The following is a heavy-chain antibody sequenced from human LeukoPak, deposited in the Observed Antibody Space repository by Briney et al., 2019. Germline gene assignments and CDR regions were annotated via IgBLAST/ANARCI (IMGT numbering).Heavy chain of an antibody. J-gene: IGHJ3*02. CDR3: ARDLTGDRWGAFDI. D-gene: IGHD7-27*01. CDR1: GGSISSGGYY. V-gene: IGHV4-30-2*01. CDR2: IYHSGST. Sequence: SETLSLTCTVSGGSISSGGYYWSWIRQPPGKGLEWIGYIYHSGSTYYNPSLKSRVTISVDRSKNQFSLKLSSVTAADTAVYYCARDLTGDRWGAFDIWGQGTMVTVSS.